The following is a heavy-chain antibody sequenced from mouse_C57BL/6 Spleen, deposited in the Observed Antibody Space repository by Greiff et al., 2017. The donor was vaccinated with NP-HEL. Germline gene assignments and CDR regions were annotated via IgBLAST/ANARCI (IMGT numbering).Heavy chain of an antibody. V-gene: IGHV5-17*01. CDR1: GFTFSDYG. CDR2: ISSGSSTI. J-gene: IGHJ2*01. Sequence: EVKLMESGGGLVKPGGSLKLSCAASGFTFSDYGMHWVRQAPEKGLEWVAYISSGSSTIYYADTVKGRFTISRDNAKNTLFLQMTSLRSEDTAMYYCARHWDLDYWGQGTTLTVSS. CDR3: ARHWDLDY. D-gene: IGHD4-1*01.